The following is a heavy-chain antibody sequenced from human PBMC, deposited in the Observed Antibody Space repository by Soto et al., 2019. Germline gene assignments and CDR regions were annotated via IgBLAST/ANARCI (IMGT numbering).Heavy chain of an antibody. J-gene: IGHJ5*02. CDR2: ISAYNGNT. CDR3: ARVIVVVPAAMSGKLFDP. CDR1: GYTFTSYG. Sequence: QVQLVQSGAEVKKPGASVKVSCKASGYTFTSYGISWVRQAPGQGLEWMGWISAYNGNTNYAQKLQGRVTMTTDTSKRTAYMELRSLKSDDTAVYYWARVIVVVPAAMSGKLFDPWGQGTLVTVSS. D-gene: IGHD2-2*01. V-gene: IGHV1-18*01.